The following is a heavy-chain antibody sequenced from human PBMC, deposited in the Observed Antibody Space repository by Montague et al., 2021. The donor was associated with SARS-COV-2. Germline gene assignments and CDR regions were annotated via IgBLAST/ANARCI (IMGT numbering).Heavy chain of an antibody. V-gene: IGHV3-48*02. D-gene: IGHD5-24*01. Sequence: SLRLSCAASGFTFSSYSMNWVRQAPGKGLEWVSYIGSSSSTIYYADSVKGRFTISRDNAKNSLYLQMNSLRDEDTAVYYCARDRWDRNSMDVWGQGTTVTVSS. CDR3: ARDRWDRNSMDV. CDR1: GFTFSSYS. J-gene: IGHJ6*02. CDR2: IGSSSSTI.